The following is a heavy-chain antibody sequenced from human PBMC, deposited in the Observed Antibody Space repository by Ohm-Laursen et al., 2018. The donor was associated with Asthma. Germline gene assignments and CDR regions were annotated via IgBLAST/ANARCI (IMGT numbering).Heavy chain of an antibody. V-gene: IGHV3-30-3*01. Sequence: SLRLSCAAFGFTFSSYAMHWVRQAPGKGLEWVAVISYDGSNKYYADSVKGRFTISRDNSKNTLYLQMNSLRAEDTAVYYCARGEYSSSSELDYWGQGTLVTVSS. CDR2: ISYDGSNK. D-gene: IGHD6-6*01. CDR1: GFTFSSYA. CDR3: ARGEYSSSSELDY. J-gene: IGHJ4*02.